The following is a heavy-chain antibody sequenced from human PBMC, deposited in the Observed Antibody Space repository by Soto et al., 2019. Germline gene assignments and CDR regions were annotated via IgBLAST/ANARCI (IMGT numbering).Heavy chain of an antibody. CDR2: IYTSGST. V-gene: IGHV4-4*07. Sequence: PSETLSLTCTVSGGSISSYYWSWIRQPAGKGLEWIGRIYTSGSTNYNPSLKSRVTMSVDTSKNQFSLKLSSVTAADTVVYYCARDVRYFDWLLYWFDPWGQGTLVTVSS. D-gene: IGHD3-9*01. J-gene: IGHJ5*02. CDR3: ARDVRYFDWLLYWFDP. CDR1: GGSISSYY.